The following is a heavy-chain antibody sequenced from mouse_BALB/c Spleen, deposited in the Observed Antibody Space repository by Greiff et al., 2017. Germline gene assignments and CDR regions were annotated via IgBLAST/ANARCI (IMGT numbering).Heavy chain of an antibody. V-gene: IGHV1-5*01. D-gene: IGHD3-3*01. CDR2: IYPGNSDT. Sequence: LQESGTVLARPGASVKMSCKASGYTFTSYWMHWVKQRPGQGLEWIGAIYPGNSDTSYNQKFKGKAKLTAVTSTSTAYMELSSLTNEDSAVYYCTRSDKGGYYAMDYWGQGTSVTVSS. CDR1: GYTFTSYW. CDR3: TRSDKGGYYAMDY. J-gene: IGHJ4*01.